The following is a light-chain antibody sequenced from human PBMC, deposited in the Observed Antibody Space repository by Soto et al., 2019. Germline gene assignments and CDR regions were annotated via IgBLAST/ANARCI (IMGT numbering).Light chain of an antibody. J-gene: IGKJ1*01. Sequence: DIQMTQSPSSLSASVGDRVTITCRASQSISSYLNWYQQKPGKAPTLLIYAASSLQSGVPSRFSGSGSGTDFTLTISSLQPEDFATYYCQQSYSTPQTFGQGTIVDIK. V-gene: IGKV1-39*01. CDR2: AAS. CDR1: QSISSY. CDR3: QQSYSTPQT.